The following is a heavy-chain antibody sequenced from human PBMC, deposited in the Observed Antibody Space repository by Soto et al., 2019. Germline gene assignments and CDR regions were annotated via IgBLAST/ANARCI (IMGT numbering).Heavy chain of an antibody. V-gene: IGHV3-53*01. J-gene: IGHJ6*02. CDR2: IYSGGST. Sequence: GGSLRLSCAASGFTVSSNYMSWVRQAPGKGLEWVSVIYSGGSTYYADSVKGRFTISRDNSKNTLYLQMNSLRAEDTAVYYCARAPSAYGSGTFYYYYYGMDVWGQGTTVTVSS. CDR1: GFTVSSNY. CDR3: ARAPSAYGSGTFYYYYYGMDV. D-gene: IGHD3-10*01.